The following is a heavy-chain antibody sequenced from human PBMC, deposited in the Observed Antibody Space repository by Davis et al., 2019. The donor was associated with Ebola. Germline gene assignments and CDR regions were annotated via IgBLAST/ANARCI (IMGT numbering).Heavy chain of an antibody. J-gene: IGHJ4*02. D-gene: IGHD2-8*02. CDR1: GFTFSSYA. Sequence: PGGSLRLSCAASGFTFSSYAMSWVRQAPGKGLEWVSAISGSGGSTYYADSVKGRFTISRDNSKNTLYLQMNSLRAEDTAVYYCAKDAGGTGGVLDYFDYWGQGTLVTVSS. CDR2: ISGSGGST. V-gene: IGHV3-23*01. CDR3: AKDAGGTGGVLDYFDY.